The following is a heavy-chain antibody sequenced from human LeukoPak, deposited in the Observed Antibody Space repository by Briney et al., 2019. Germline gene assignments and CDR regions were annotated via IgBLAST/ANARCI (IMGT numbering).Heavy chain of an antibody. V-gene: IGHV3-21*01. Sequence: GGSLRLSCAASGFTFSSYNMNWVRQAAGKGLEWVASISSSSLYIYYADPVKGRFTISRDNAKNSLYLQMNNLRAEDTAVYSCVRQVGEGLVEAFDIWGQGRMVTVSS. D-gene: IGHD2-8*02. J-gene: IGHJ3*02. CDR3: VRQVGEGLVEAFDI. CDR1: GFTFSSYN. CDR2: ISSSSLYI.